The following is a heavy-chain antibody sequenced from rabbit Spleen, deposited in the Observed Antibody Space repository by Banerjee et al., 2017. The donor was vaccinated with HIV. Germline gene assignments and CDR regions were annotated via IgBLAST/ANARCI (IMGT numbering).Heavy chain of an antibody. J-gene: IGHJ4*01. CDR1: GFSFSSSYY. V-gene: IGHV1S40*01. CDR2: VHGGGSGVT. D-gene: IGHD7-1*01. Sequence: QSLEESGGGLVQPEGSLTLTCAASGFSFSSSYYMCWVRQAPGKGLEWVACVHGGGSGVTYFATWAKGRFTISKSSSTTVTLQMTSLPAADTATYFCARRLFTSAGGYFDLWGPGTLVTVS. CDR3: ARRLFTSAGGYFDL.